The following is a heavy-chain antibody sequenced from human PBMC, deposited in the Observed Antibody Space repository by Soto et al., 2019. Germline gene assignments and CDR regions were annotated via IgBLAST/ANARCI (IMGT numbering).Heavy chain of an antibody. CDR2: INPNADST. V-gene: IGHV1-46*02. CDR1: GYNFNNHF. Sequence: QVQLVQSGAEVNKPGASVKVSCKTSGYNFNNHFIHWVRQAPGQGPEWMGIINPNADSTNYAQKFQGRLTVTRDTSTSTVFMELRSLRSEDTAIYFCAREFGGRRLLDHWGQGTLVTVSS. D-gene: IGHD2-15*01. CDR3: AREFGGRRLLDH. J-gene: IGHJ4*02.